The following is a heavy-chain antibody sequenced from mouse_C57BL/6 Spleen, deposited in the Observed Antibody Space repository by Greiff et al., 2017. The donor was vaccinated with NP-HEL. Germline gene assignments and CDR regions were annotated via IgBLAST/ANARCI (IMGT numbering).Heavy chain of an antibody. CDR3: ARNWYGSSYKYFDV. CDR1: GFSLTSYG. CDR2: IWSGGST. V-gene: IGHV2-2*01. D-gene: IGHD1-1*01. Sequence: QVQLQQSGPGLVQPSQSLSITCTVSGFSLTSYGVHWVRQSPGKGLEWLGVIWSGGSTDYNAAFISRLSISKDNSKSQVFFKMNSLQADDTAIYYCARNWYGSSYKYFDVWGTGTTVTVSS. J-gene: IGHJ1*03.